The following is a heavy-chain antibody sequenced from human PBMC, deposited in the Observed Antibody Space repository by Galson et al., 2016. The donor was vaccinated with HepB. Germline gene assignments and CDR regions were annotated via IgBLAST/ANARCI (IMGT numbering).Heavy chain of an antibody. CDR3: VSDGGWYAWFDP. CDR1: GFSFSGSW. J-gene: IGHJ5*02. Sequence: SLRLSCAASGFSFSGSWMSWVRQAPGKGLECVANINDHGGTKYYVDSVKGRFTISRDNAKSSLYLQMNSLRDDDTAVYYCVSDGGWYAWFDPWGQGTLVTVSS. CDR2: INDHGGTK. D-gene: IGHD6-19*01. V-gene: IGHV3-7*03.